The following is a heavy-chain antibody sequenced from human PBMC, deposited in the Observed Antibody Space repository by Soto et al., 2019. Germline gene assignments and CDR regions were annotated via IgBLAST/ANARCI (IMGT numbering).Heavy chain of an antibody. D-gene: IGHD3-10*01. V-gene: IGHV3-66*01. CDR2: IYSGGST. CDR3: ARDDNPLSGSGRSVPEDYYYYMDV. CDR1: GFTVSSNY. Sequence: HPGGSLRLSCAASGFTVSSNYMSWVRQAPGKGLEWVSVIYSGGSTYYADSVKGRFTISRDNSKNTLYLQMNSLRAEDTAVYYCARDDNPLSGSGRSVPEDYYYYMDVWGKGTTVTVSS. J-gene: IGHJ6*03.